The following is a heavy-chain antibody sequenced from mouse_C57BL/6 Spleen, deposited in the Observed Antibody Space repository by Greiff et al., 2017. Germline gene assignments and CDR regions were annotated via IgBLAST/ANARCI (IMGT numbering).Heavy chain of an antibody. D-gene: IGHD1-1*01. CDR1: GYTFTGYW. V-gene: IGHV1-9*01. Sequence: QVQLQQSGAELMKPGASVKLSCKATGYTFTGYWIEWVKQRPGHGLEWIGEILPGSGSTNYNEKFKGKATFTADTSSNTAYMQLSSLTTEDSAIYYCAKIYYYGSSYDYYAMDYWGQGTSVTVSS. CDR2: ILPGSGST. CDR3: AKIYYYGSSYDYYAMDY. J-gene: IGHJ4*01.